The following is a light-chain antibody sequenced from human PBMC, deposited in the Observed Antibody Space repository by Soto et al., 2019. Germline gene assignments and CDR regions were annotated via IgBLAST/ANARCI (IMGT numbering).Light chain of an antibody. CDR1: SDDIGDYSY. CDR2: EVN. CDR3: SSYTSGATPSVV. Sequence: QSALTQPASVSGSPGQSITISCTGTSDDIGDYSYVSWYQHHPGKAPKLILYEVNNRPSGFSNRFSGSKSGNTASLTISGLQAEDESDYYCSSYTSGATPSVVFGGGTKLTVL. J-gene: IGLJ2*01. V-gene: IGLV2-14*01.